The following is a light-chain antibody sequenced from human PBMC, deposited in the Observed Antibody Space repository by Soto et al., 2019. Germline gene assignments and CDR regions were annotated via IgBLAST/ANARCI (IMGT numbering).Light chain of an antibody. Sequence: DIQLTQSPSSLSASVGDRVTITCQASHDINNYLNWFQQKPGKAPKLLIYEVSSLETGVPSRFSGSGSGTDFTFTISSLQPEAIATYYCQQYDDLPSLTFGGGTKVEIK. CDR3: QQYDDLPSLT. J-gene: IGKJ4*01. CDR2: EVS. V-gene: IGKV1-33*01. CDR1: HDINNY.